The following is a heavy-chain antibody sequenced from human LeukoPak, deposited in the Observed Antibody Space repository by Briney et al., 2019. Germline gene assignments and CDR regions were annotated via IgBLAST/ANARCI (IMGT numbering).Heavy chain of an antibody. V-gene: IGHV1-24*01. CDR3: ATKRTNDGGWPPDHYYGMDV. Sequence: ASVKVSCKVSGYTLTELSMHWVRQAPGKGLEWMGGFDPEDGETIYAQKFQGRVTMTEDTSTDTAYTELSSLRSEDTAVYYCATKRTNDGGWPPDHYYGMDVWGQGTTVTVSS. CDR1: GYTLTELS. J-gene: IGHJ6*02. D-gene: IGHD6-19*01. CDR2: FDPEDGET.